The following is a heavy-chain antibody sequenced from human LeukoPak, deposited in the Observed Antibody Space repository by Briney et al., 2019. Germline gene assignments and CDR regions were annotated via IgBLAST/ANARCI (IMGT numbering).Heavy chain of an antibody. V-gene: IGHV3-74*01. D-gene: IGHD6-19*01. Sequence: GGSLRLSCAASGFTFSSYWMHWVRQAPGKGLVWVSRINSEGSSTIYADSVKGRFTISRDNAKNTLYLQMNSLRAEDTAVYYCARDQQWLVQELSYWGQGTLVTVSS. CDR2: INSEGSST. CDR3: ARDQQWLVQELSY. J-gene: IGHJ4*02. CDR1: GFTFSSYW.